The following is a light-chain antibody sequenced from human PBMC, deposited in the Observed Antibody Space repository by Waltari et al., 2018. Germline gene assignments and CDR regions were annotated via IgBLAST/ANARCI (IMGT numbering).Light chain of an antibody. V-gene: IGKV3-11*01. J-gene: IGKJ4*01. CDR3: QQRKNWPVT. CDR1: ESVSNY. Sequence: EIVLTQSPVTLSLAAGERATLSCRASESVSNYLAWYQQRPGQAPRLLIYDTYARASGIPARFSGGGSDTDFTLTISSLEPEDFAVYYCQQRKNWPVTFGGGTKVDIK. CDR2: DTY.